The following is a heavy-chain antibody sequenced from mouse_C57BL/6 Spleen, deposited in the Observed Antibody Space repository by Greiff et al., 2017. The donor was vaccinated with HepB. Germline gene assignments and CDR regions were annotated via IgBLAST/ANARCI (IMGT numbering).Heavy chain of an antibody. CDR3: ASLPHSHYEGDAMDY. J-gene: IGHJ4*01. D-gene: IGHD2-5*01. CDR2: IYPGSGST. V-gene: IGHV1-55*01. CDR1: GYTFTSYW. Sequence: QVQLQQPGAELVKPGASVKMSCKASGYTFTSYWITWVKQRPGQGLEWIGDIYPGSGSTNYNEKFKSKATLTVDTSSSTAYMHLSSLPSEDSAVHYAASLPHSHYEGDAMDYWGQGTSVTVSS.